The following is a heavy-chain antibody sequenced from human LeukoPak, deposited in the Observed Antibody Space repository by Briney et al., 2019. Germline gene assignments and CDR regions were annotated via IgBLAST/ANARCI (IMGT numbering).Heavy chain of an antibody. J-gene: IGHJ5*02. V-gene: IGHV4-34*01. CDR2: INHSGST. CDR3: ARRSAYYDFWSGYYRFDP. CDR1: GGSFSGYY. D-gene: IGHD3-3*01. Sequence: SETLSLTCAVYGGSFSGYYWNWIRQPPGKGLEWIGEINHSGSTNYNPSLKSRVTISVDTSKNQFSLKLSSVTAADTAVYYCARRSAYYDFWSGYYRFDPWGQGTLVTVSS.